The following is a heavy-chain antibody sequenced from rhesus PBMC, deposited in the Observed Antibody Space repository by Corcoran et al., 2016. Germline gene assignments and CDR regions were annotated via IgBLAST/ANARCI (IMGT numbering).Heavy chain of an antibody. J-gene: IGHJ4*01. Sequence: QLQLQESGPGLVKPSETLSLTCAVSGGSINNNYWSGIRQPPGKGLEWIGRIPGRNARTDSTPSLRSRVTISTDMSKNQISLNLKSVTAADTAVYFCANLYGSDRAWGQGVLVTVSS. CDR1: GGSINNNY. V-gene: IGHV4-173*01. CDR2: IPGRNART. D-gene: IGHD4-29*01. CDR3: ANLYGSDRA.